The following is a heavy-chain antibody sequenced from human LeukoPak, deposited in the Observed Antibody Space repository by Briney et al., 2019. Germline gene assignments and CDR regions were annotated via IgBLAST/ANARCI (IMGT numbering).Heavy chain of an antibody. J-gene: IGHJ6*03. D-gene: IGHD3-3*01. V-gene: IGHV4-34*01. Sequence: SETLSLTCAVYGGSFSGYYWSWIRQPPGKGLEWIGEINHSGSTNYNPSLKSRVTISVDTSKNQFSLKLSSVTAADTAVYYCARAGYDFWSGYDRYMDVWGKGTTVTVSS. CDR2: INHSGST. CDR1: GGSFSGYY. CDR3: ARAGYDFWSGYDRYMDV.